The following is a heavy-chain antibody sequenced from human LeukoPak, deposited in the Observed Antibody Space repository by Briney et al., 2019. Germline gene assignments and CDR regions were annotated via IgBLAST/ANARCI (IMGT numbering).Heavy chain of an antibody. V-gene: IGHV4-4*07. J-gene: IGHJ4*02. Sequence: PSETLSLTCTVSGGSISSYYWSWIRQPAGKGLEWIGRIYTSGSTNYNPSLKSRVTISVDTSKNQFSLKLSSVTAADTAVYYCARGSRDGYNWSVKYYFDYWGQGTLVTVSS. CDR3: ARGSRDGYNWSVKYYFDY. D-gene: IGHD5-24*01. CDR2: IYTSGST. CDR1: GGSISSYY.